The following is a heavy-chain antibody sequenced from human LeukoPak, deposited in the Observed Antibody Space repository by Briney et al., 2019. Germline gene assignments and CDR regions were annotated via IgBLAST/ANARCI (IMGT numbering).Heavy chain of an antibody. CDR3: ARLGISGWYGFDL. CDR2: VYPGDSDT. CDR1: GYSFSDQW. V-gene: IGHV5-51*01. D-gene: IGHD6-19*01. J-gene: IGHJ4*02. Sequence: GESLKISCEGSGYSFSDQWIAWVRQMPGKGLEWMAIVYPGDSDTRYSPSFRGQVTISADKSFNTAYLQWTSLQASDSAMYFCARLGISGWYGFDLWGPGTLVTVSS.